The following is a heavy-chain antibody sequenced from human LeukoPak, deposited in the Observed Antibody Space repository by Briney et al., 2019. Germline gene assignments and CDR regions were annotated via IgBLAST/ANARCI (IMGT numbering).Heavy chain of an antibody. Sequence: SETLSLTCTVSGGSISSYYWSWIRQHPGKGLEWIGYIYYSGSTYYNPSLKSRVTISVDTSKNQFSLKLSSVTAADTAVYYCARTISSSTRLYYFDYWGQGTLVTVSS. CDR1: GGSISSYY. CDR2: IYYSGST. V-gene: IGHV4-59*06. CDR3: ARTISSSTRLYYFDY. J-gene: IGHJ4*02. D-gene: IGHD5-12*01.